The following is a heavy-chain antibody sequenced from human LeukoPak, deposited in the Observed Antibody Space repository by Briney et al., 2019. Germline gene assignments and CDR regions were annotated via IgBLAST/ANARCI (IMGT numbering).Heavy chain of an antibody. CDR2: IMPNSGGT. Sequence: GASVKVSCKTSGYTFTGYYVHWVRQAPGQGLEWMGWIMPNSGGTNYAEKFRGRVTMTRDTSSSTAYMELSRLRSDDTAVYYCARGSYYDFWSGSRGLAYWGQGTLVTVSS. CDR3: ARGSYYDFWSGSRGLAY. CDR1: GYTFTGYY. V-gene: IGHV1-2*02. J-gene: IGHJ4*02. D-gene: IGHD3-3*01.